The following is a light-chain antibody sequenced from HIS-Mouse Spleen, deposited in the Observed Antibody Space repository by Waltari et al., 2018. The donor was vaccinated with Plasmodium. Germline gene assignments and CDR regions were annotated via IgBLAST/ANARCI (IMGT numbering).Light chain of an antibody. CDR2: DVS. Sequence: QSALTQPRSVSGSPGQSVPISCTGTSSDVGGYNYVYWYPQHPGKAPKLMIYDVSKRPSGVPDRFSGSKSGNTASLTISGLQAEDEADYYCCSYAGSYTYVFGTGTKVTVL. J-gene: IGLJ1*01. V-gene: IGLV2-11*01. CDR3: CSYAGSYTYV. CDR1: SSDVGGYNY.